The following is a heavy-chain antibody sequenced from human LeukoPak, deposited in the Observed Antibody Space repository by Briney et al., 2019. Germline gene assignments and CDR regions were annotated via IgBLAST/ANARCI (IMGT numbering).Heavy chain of an antibody. CDR1: GFTFSSSG. Sequence: GGSMRLSCAASGFTFSSSGMGWVRQTPGKGLECVSPITGSGGSTSYTDSVKGRFTISRDNSKNTLYLQMNSLRAEDTAVYYCARGRNTGRQFYFDYWGQGTLVTVAS. CDR2: ITGSGGST. J-gene: IGHJ4*02. CDR3: ARGRNTGRQFYFDY. V-gene: IGHV3-23*01. D-gene: IGHD5-18*01.